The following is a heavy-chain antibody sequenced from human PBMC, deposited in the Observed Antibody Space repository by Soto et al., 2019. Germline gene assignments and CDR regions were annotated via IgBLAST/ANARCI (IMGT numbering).Heavy chain of an antibody. D-gene: IGHD3-3*01. J-gene: IGHJ4*02. V-gene: IGHV3-23*01. CDR1: GFTFSSYA. CDR3: AKGLGDFWSGYHTIPGD. Sequence: EVQLLESGGGLVQPGGSLRLSCAASGFTFSSYAMSWVRQAPGKGLEWVSAISGSGGSTYYADSVKGRFTISGDNSKNTLYLQMNSLRAEDTAVYYCAKGLGDFWSGYHTIPGDWGQGTLVTVSS. CDR2: ISGSGGST.